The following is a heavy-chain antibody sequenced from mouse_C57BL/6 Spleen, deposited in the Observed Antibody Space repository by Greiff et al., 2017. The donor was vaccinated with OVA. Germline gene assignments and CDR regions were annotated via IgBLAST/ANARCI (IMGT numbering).Heavy chain of an antibody. D-gene: IGHD4-1*02. CDR1: GYTFTDYY. V-gene: IGHV1-26*01. CDR3: ASTTGTYFDY. CDR2: INPNNGGT. J-gene: IGHJ2*01. Sequence: VQLQQSGPELVKPGASVKISCKASGYTFTDYYMNWVKQSHGKSLEWIGDINPNNGGTSYNQKFKGKATLTVDKSSSTAYMELRSLTSEDSAVYYCASTTGTYFDYWGQGTTLTVSS.